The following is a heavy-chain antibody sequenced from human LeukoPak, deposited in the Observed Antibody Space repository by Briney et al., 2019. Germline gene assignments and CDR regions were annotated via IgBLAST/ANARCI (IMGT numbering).Heavy chain of an antibody. Sequence: GASVKVSCKASGYTFTGYYMHWVRQAPGQGLGWMGRINPNSGGTNYAQKFQGRVTMTRDTSISTAYMKLSRLRSDDTAVYYCARGTMVTKVWWFDPWGQGTLVTVSS. D-gene: IGHD2-21*02. CDR3: ARGTMVTKVWWFDP. CDR2: INPNSGGT. CDR1: GYTFTGYY. J-gene: IGHJ5*02. V-gene: IGHV1-2*06.